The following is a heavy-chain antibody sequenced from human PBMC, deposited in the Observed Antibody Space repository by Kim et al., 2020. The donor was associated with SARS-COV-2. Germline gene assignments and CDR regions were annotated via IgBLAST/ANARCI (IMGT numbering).Heavy chain of an antibody. CDR1: GYSFTTNG. CDR3: GRITVAWQESGRPVGH. CDR2: IIPFNGNT. D-gene: IGHD1-26*01. Sequence: ASVKVSCKTSGYSFTTNGISWVRQAPGEGLEWVGWIIPFNGNTEFAQKFQDRVTLTTDTSTATSYMELRSLSSDDTAVYYCGRITVAWQESGRPVGHLGQ. V-gene: IGHV1-18*04. J-gene: IGHJ1*01.